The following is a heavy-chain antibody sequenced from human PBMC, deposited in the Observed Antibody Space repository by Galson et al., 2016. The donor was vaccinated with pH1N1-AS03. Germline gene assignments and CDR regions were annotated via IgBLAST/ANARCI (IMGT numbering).Heavy chain of an antibody. J-gene: IGHJ4*02. CDR3: ARDLRAVADPY. V-gene: IGHV1-69*05. Sequence: SVKVSCKASGVTFSSYAITWVRQAPGQGLEWMGGIVGIFGTTNYAQKFQGRVTITTDKSTGASYMELSSLRSEDTAVYYCARDLRAVADPYWGQGTLVTVSS. D-gene: IGHD4-23*01. CDR2: IVGIFGTT. CDR1: GVTFSSYA.